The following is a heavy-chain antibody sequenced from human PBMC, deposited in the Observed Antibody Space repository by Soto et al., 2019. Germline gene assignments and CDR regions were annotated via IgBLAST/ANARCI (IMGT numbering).Heavy chain of an antibody. CDR2: IYYGGSI. D-gene: IGHD3-22*01. CDR3: TGAYYDISGYSLDP. Sequence: QVQLQESGPGLVKPSETLSLTCSVSNGSISSGYWTWIRQPPGKGLEWIGYIYYGGSINYNPSLKIRVIISVDTAKNQFSLSLSSVTAADTAVYYCTGAYYDISGYSLDPWGQGTSVTVSS. J-gene: IGHJ5*02. CDR1: NGSISSGY. V-gene: IGHV4-59*01.